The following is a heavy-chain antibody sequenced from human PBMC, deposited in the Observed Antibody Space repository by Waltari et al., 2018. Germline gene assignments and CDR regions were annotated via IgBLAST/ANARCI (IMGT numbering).Heavy chain of an antibody. CDR2: IYSGGNT. CDR3: AKQSPSYTRGWYPLES. Sequence: EVQLVESGGNLIQPGGSLRLSCAASGFTVRTNFISWVRQAPGKGLEGVSIIYSGGNTYYAGSVKGRFTISRENYKNRVYLEMNSLRAEDTAVYYCAKQSPSYTRGWYPLESWGPGTLVTVSP. D-gene: IGHD6-19*01. CDR1: GFTVRTNF. J-gene: IGHJ4*02. V-gene: IGHV3-53*01.